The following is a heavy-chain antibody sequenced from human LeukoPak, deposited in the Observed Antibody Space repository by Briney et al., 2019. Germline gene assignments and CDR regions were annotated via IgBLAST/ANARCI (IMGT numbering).Heavy chain of an antibody. D-gene: IGHD3-22*01. V-gene: IGHV4-4*07. Sequence: SETLSLTCTVSGGSISSYYWSWIRQPAGKGLEWIGRIYTSGSTNYNPSLKSRVTMSVDTSKNQFSLKLSSVTAADTAVYYCARYTYYYDSSGYYGWFDPWGQGTLVTVSS. CDR3: ARYTYYYDSSGYYGWFDP. CDR1: GGSISSYY. J-gene: IGHJ5*02. CDR2: IYTSGST.